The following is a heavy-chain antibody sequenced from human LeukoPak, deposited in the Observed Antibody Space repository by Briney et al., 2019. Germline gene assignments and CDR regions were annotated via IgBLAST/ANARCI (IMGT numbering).Heavy chain of an antibody. Sequence: SVKVSCKASGYTFTTYGISWVRQAPGQGLEWMGRIIAILDTAHYAQKFQGRFTITADKSTTTVYMELSSLRSDDTAVYYCVRSGYDYDWFDPWGQGTLVTVSS. CDR1: GYTFTTYG. CDR3: VRSGYDYDWFDP. D-gene: IGHD5-12*01. V-gene: IGHV1-69*04. J-gene: IGHJ5*02. CDR2: IIAILDTA.